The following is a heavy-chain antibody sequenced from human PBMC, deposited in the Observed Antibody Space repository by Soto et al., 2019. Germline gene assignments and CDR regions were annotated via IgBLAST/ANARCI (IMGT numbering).Heavy chain of an antibody. D-gene: IGHD2-15*01. J-gene: IGHJ6*02. Sequence: ASVKVSCKASGYTFNNYDIHWVRQAPGHGLEWMGWMNPNSGNTGYAQNFRGRVTMTQNTAIGTAYMELSSLRSDDTAVYYCAKVVVVVFIRYGMDVWGQGTTVTVSS. CDR2: MNPNSGNT. V-gene: IGHV1-8*02. CDR1: GYTFNNYD. CDR3: AKVVVVVFIRYGMDV.